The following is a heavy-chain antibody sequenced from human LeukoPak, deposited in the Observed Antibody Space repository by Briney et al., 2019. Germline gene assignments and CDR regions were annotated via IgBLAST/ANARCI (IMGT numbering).Heavy chain of an antibody. CDR3: AKQQLAPRPMDV. CDR2: ISDTGGNT. J-gene: IGHJ6*02. Sequence: AGGSLRLSCAASGFTFSSYAMSWVRQAPGKGLEWVSVISDTGGNTYYADSVKGRFTISRDNSRNTVDLQMNSLRAEDTAVDYCAKQQLAPRPMDVWGQGTTVTVSS. CDR1: GFTFSSYA. D-gene: IGHD6-6*01. V-gene: IGHV3-23*01.